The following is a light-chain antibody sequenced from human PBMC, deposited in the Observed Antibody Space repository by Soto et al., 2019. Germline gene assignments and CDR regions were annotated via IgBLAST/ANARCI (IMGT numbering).Light chain of an antibody. CDR1: SSNIGAGYD. V-gene: IGLV1-40*01. CDR2: GNN. J-gene: IGLJ2*01. CDR3: QSYDTTVV. Sequence: QSVLTQPPSVSGAPGQRVTISCTGSSSNIGAGYDVYWYQQFPGTAPKLLIYGNNNRPSGVPDRFSGSKSGTSASLAITGLQAEDEAAYYCQSYDTTVVFGGGTKLTVL.